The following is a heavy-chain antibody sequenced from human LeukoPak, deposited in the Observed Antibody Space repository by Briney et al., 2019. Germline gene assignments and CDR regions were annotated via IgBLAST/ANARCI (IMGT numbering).Heavy chain of an antibody. J-gene: IGHJ4*02. V-gene: IGHV3-64D*06. D-gene: IGHD6-13*01. CDR3: VNGDQSSWYRTLLY. CDR1: GFTFSSYA. Sequence: GGSLRLSCAASGFTFSSYAMHWVRQAPGKGLEYVSAISTNGGSTYYADSVKGRFTISRDNSKNTLYLQMSSLRDEDTAMYYCVNGDQSSWYRTLLYWGQGTLVAVSS. CDR2: ISTNGGST.